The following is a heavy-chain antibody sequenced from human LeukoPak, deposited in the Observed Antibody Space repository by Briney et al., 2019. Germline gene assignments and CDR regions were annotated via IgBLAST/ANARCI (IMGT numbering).Heavy chain of an antibody. CDR2: INPSVGST. V-gene: IGHV1-46*01. J-gene: IGHJ4*02. CDR1: GYTFTSYA. Sequence: ASVKVSCKASGYTFTSYAMHWVRQAPGQRLEWMGVINPSVGSTSYAQKFQGRVTMTRDTSTSTVYMELSSLRSEDTAIYYCARDQGPRYFDYWGQGTLVTVSS. CDR3: ARDQGPRYFDY.